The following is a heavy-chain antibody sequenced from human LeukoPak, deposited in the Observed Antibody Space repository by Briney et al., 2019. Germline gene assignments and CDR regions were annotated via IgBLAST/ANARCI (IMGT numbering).Heavy chain of an antibody. Sequence: GGSLRLSCAASGFAVSSNYMSWVRQAPGKGLEWVSVIYSGGSTYYADSVKGRFTISRDNSKNTLYLQMNSLRAEDTAVYYCARSTYCYDNSGYYPGDYWGQGTLVTVSS. CDR2: IYSGGST. CDR1: GFAVSSNY. CDR3: ARSTYCYDNSGYYPGDY. J-gene: IGHJ4*02. D-gene: IGHD3-22*01. V-gene: IGHV3-53*01.